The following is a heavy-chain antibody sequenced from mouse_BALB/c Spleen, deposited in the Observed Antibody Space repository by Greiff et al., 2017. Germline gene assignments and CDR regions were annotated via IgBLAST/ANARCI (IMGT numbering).Heavy chain of an antibody. CDR2: IDPYNGGT. Sequence: EVKLMESGPELVKPGASVKVSCKASGYAFTSYNMYWVKQSHGKSLEWIGYIDPYNGGTSYNQKFKGKATLTVDKSSSTAYMHLNSLTSEDSAVYYCARRVTYLEDYAMDYWGQGTSVTVSS. D-gene: IGHD2-1*01. V-gene: IGHV1S135*01. J-gene: IGHJ4*01. CDR3: ARRVTYLEDYAMDY. CDR1: GYAFTSYN.